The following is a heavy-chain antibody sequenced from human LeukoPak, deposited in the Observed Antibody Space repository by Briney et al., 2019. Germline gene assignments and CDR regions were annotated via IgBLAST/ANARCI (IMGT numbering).Heavy chain of an antibody. CDR1: GFPFSSYW. J-gene: IGHJ5*02. D-gene: IGHD3-10*01. Sequence: PGGSLRLSCVASGFPFSSYWMTWVRQAPGKGLEWVSGISGSGDRTYYADAVKGRFTISRDNPKNTVYLQMDSLRAEDTAVYYCANSRGHGSGNLWGQGTLVTVSS. V-gene: IGHV3-23*01. CDR3: ANSRGHGSGNL. CDR2: ISGSGDRT.